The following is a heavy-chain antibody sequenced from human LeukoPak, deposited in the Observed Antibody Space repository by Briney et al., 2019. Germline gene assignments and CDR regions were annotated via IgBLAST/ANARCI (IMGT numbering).Heavy chain of an antibody. J-gene: IGHJ4*02. Sequence: SGGSLRLSCAASGFTVSSNYMSWVRQAPGKGLEWVSVIYSGSSTYYADSVKGRFTISRDNSKNTVYLQINSLRAEDTAVYYCAKVDYNSGSFFDYWGQGTLVTVFS. D-gene: IGHD3-10*01. V-gene: IGHV3-53*01. CDR3: AKVDYNSGSFFDY. CDR1: GFTVSSNY. CDR2: IYSGSST.